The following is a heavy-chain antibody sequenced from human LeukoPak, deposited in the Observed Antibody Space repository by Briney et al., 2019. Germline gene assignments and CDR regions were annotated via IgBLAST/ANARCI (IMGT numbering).Heavy chain of an antibody. CDR2: IPFDGSNK. CDR1: GFTVSSNY. J-gene: IGHJ4*02. D-gene: IGHD2-2*03. Sequence: GGSLRLSCAAAGFTVSSNYMDWVRHAPGRGLQWVAFIPFDGSNKYYADSVEGRFTISRDTTKNRLYLQIDCLRSDDTAVSFGAKDQTPMDSRPYGIDYWGQGTLVTVSS. CDR3: AKDQTPMDSRPYGIDY. V-gene: IGHV3-30*02.